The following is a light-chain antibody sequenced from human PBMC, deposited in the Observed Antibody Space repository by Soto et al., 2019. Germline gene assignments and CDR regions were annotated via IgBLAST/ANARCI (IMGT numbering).Light chain of an antibody. CDR1: QGISDY. CDR3: QQTFSAPVYT. Sequence: DIQMTQSPSFLSASIGDRVTITCRASQGISDYLNWYQQKPGKAPKLLIFGASSLQSGVPSRFSGSGSGTDFTLTISSLQPEDFATYSCQQTFSAPVYTFGQGTKLDIK. J-gene: IGKJ2*01. CDR2: GAS. V-gene: IGKV1-39*01.